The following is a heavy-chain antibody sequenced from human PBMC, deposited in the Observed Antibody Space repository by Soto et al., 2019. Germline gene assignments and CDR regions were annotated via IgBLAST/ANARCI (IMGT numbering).Heavy chain of an antibody. Sequence: PSETLSLTCTVSGGSISSGDYYWSWIRQPPGKGLEWIGYIYYSGSTYYIPSLKSRVTISVDTSKNQFSLKLSSVTAADTAVYYCARDERLTTYYYDSSGYLRGFDPWGQGTLVTVSS. V-gene: IGHV4-30-4*01. D-gene: IGHD3-22*01. CDR3: ARDERLTTYYYDSSGYLRGFDP. CDR1: GGSISSGDYY. CDR2: IYYSGST. J-gene: IGHJ5*02.